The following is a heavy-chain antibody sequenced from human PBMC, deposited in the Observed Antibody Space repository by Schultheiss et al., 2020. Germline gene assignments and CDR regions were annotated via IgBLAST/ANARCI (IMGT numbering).Heavy chain of an antibody. CDR2: IYYSGST. CDR1: DGSISSYY. Sequence: SETLSLTCTVSDGSISSYYWLWFRQPPGKGLEWIGYIYYSGSTNYNPSLKSRVTISVDTSKNQFSLKLSSVTAADTAVYYCAIDLCVEVKIFLLVTPNTIEYWGQGMCLTVSS. J-gene: IGHJ4*02. CDR3: AIDLCVEVKIFLLVTPNTIEY. V-gene: IGHV4-59*01. D-gene: IGHD3-9*01.